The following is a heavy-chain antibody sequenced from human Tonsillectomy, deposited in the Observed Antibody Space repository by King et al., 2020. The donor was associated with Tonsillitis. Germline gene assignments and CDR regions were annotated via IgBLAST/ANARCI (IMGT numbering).Heavy chain of an antibody. CDR2: IRYDGSDK. D-gene: IGHD5-24*01. CDR1: GFTFSTYG. Sequence: VQLVESGGGVVQPGGSLRLYCEASGFTFSTYGIHWVRQAPGKGLEWVTFIRYDGSDKYYADSVKGRFTISKDNSKNTVYLQMNSLRVDDTAIYYCGKARLIEMSTSIDFWGQGTLVTVSS. J-gene: IGHJ4*02. CDR3: GKARLIEMSTSIDF. V-gene: IGHV3-30*02.